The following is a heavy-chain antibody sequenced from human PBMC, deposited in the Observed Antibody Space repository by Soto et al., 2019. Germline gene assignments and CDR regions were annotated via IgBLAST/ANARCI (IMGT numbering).Heavy chain of an antibody. CDR3: ARDYYGSGIYYGYYYYMDV. V-gene: IGHV1-18*01. Sequence: ASVKVSCKASGYTFTSYGISWVRQAPGQGLEWMGWISAYNGNTNYAQKLQGRVTMTTDTSTSTAYMELRSLRSDDTAVYYCARDYYGSGIYYGYYYYMDVWGKGTTVTVSS. CDR2: ISAYNGNT. J-gene: IGHJ6*03. CDR1: GYTFTSYG. D-gene: IGHD3-10*01.